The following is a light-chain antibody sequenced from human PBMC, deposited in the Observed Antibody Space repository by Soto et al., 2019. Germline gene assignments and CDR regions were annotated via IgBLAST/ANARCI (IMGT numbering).Light chain of an antibody. Sequence: EKALTQSPVTLSLSPGERATLSCRASQSVSSNLAWYQQRPGQAPRLLIYGASTRACGVPDRFSGSGSGTEFILTISSLQSEDSAVYYCQQYDVWPALTFGGGTKVDIK. V-gene: IGKV3-15*01. CDR2: GAS. J-gene: IGKJ4*01. CDR1: QSVSSN. CDR3: QQYDVWPALT.